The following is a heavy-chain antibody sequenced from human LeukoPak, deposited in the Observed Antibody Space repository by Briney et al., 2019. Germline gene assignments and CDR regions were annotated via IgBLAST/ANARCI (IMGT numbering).Heavy chain of an antibody. CDR3: ARQGGSYYTPFDS. D-gene: IGHD1-26*01. Sequence: SETLSLTCAVYGGSFSGYYWSWIRQPPGKGLEWIGEINHSGSTNYNPSLKSRVTISVDTSKNQFSLKLSSVTAADTAVYYCARQGGSYYTPFDSWGQGTLVTVSS. V-gene: IGHV4-34*01. CDR2: INHSGST. CDR1: GGSFSGYY. J-gene: IGHJ4*02.